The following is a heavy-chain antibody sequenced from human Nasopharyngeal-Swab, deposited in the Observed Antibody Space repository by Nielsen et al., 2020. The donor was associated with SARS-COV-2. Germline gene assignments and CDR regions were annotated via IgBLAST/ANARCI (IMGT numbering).Heavy chain of an antibody. J-gene: IGHJ4*02. Sequence: WIRQPPGKGLEWVSVIYSGGGSYYADSVKGRFTISRDNFKNMLYLQMNSLRVEDTAMYYCTREDRYASGSFDHWGQGTLVTVSS. CDR2: IYSGGGS. D-gene: IGHD3-10*01. CDR3: TREDRYASGSFDH. V-gene: IGHV3-53*01.